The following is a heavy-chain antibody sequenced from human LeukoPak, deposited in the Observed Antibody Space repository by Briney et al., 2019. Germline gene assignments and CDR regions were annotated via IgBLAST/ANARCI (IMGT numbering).Heavy chain of an antibody. V-gene: IGHV4-31*03. Sequence: SETLSLTCTVSGGSITRTNYFWGWIRQHPGKGLEWIGYIYYSGSTYYNPSLKSRVTISVDTSKNQFSLKLSSVTAADTAVYYCARVRVYDYGRQPDAFDIWGQGTMVTVSS. D-gene: IGHD4-17*01. CDR2: IYYSGST. CDR3: ARVRVYDYGRQPDAFDI. J-gene: IGHJ3*02. CDR1: GGSITRTNYF.